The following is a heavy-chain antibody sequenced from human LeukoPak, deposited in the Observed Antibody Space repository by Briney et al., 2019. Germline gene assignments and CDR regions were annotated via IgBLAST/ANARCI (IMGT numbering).Heavy chain of an antibody. J-gene: IGHJ4*02. V-gene: IGHV3-53*01. CDR2: IYSGGST. CDR1: GFTVSSNY. CDR3: ARDDRDGYNWGYFDY. D-gene: IGHD5-24*01. Sequence: GGSLRLSCAASGFTVSSNYMSWVRQAPGKGLEWVSVIYSGGSTYYADSVKRRFTISRDNSKNTLYLQMNSLRAEDTAVYYCARDDRDGYNWGYFDYWGQGTLVTVSS.